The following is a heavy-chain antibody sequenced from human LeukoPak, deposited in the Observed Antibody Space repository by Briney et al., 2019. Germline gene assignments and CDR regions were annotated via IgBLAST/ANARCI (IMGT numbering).Heavy chain of an antibody. V-gene: IGHV1-18*01. CDR2: ISAYNGNT. Sequence: ASVKVSCKASGYTFTSYGISWVRQAPGQGLEWMGWISAYNGNTNYAQKLQGRVTMTTDTSTSTAYMELSRLRSDDTAVYYCARGAYYDYVWGSYRREGFDYWGQGTLVTVSS. CDR3: ARGAYYDYVWGSYRREGFDY. CDR1: GYTFTSYG. D-gene: IGHD3-16*02. J-gene: IGHJ4*02.